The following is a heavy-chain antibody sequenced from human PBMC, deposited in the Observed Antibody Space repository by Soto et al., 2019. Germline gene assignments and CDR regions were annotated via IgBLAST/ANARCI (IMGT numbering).Heavy chain of an antibody. CDR1: GGSISNYY. V-gene: IGHV4-59*01. J-gene: IGHJ5*02. CDR3: ARDTYYKNNGYFDAWFDP. Sequence: QVQLQESGPGLVKPSETLSLTCTVSGGSISNYYWSWIRQPPGKGLEWIGYVSDMGVTNCNPSLKSRVTISVDMSRNQFSLKMTSVSAADTAVYYCARDTYYKNNGYFDAWFDPWGQGTLVTVSS. CDR2: VSDMGVT. D-gene: IGHD3-9*01.